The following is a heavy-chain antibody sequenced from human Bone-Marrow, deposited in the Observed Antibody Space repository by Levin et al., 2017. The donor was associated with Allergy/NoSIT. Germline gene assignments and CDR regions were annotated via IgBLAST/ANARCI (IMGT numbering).Heavy chain of an antibody. CDR1: GFSFSNYA. J-gene: IGHJ6*02. D-gene: IGHD4-23*01. CDR2: ISGSALST. V-gene: IGHV3-23*01. CDR3: GGNSYYYYGLDV. Sequence: PGGSLRLSCAASGFSFSNYAMSWVRQAPGKGLEWVSGISGSALSTYYAGSVKGRFTISRDNSKNTLYLQMNSLRAEDTAIYYCGGNSYYYYGLDVWGQGTTVTVSS.